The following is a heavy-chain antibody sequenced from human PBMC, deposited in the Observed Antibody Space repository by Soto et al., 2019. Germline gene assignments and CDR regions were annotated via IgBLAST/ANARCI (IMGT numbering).Heavy chain of an antibody. J-gene: IGHJ4*02. CDR2: INAGNGNT. CDR1: GYTFTSYA. V-gene: IGHV1-3*01. Sequence: QVQLVQSGAEVKKPGASVKVSCKASGYTFTSYAMHWVRQAPGQRLEWMGWINAGNGNTKYSQKFQGRVTITRDTSASTAYMELSSLRSVDTAVYYCARGSGLTYFDYWGQGTLVTGSS. D-gene: IGHD3-10*01. CDR3: ARGSGLTYFDY.